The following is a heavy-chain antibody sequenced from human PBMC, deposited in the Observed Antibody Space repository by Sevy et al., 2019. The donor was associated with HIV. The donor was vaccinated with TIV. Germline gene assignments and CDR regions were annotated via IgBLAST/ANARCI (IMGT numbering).Heavy chain of an antibody. CDR3: AREGNWGYVAQIDWFDP. D-gene: IGHD7-27*01. Sequence: GGSLRLSCAASGFTFSSYWMSWVRQAPGKGLEWVANIKQDGSDKYYVDSVKGRFTISRDNAKNSLYLQMNSLRAEDTAVYYCAREGNWGYVAQIDWFDPWGQGTLVTVSS. V-gene: IGHV3-7*03. J-gene: IGHJ5*02. CDR1: GFTFSSYW. CDR2: IKQDGSDK.